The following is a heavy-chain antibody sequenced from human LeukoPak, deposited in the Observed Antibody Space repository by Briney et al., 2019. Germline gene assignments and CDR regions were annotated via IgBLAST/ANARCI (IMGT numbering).Heavy chain of an antibody. D-gene: IGHD1-26*01. J-gene: IGHJ3*01. CDR2: VSHTGAT. CDR3: ARDRRGSFYTFDL. CDR1: GASLNGYF. Sequence: PSETLSLTCSVSGASLNGYFWNWVRQTPEKGLEWIGYVSHTGATTSNPTLKSRVSITIDKSKSQISLTMTSVPAAGSALYYCARDRRGSFYTFDLWGPGTIVSVS. V-gene: IGHV4-59*01.